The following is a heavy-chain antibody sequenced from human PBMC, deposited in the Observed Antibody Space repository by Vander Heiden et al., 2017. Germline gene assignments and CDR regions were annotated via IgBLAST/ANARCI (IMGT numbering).Heavy chain of an antibody. CDR3: ARSGSGWYGWTDV. CDR1: SFPFSDYY. CDR2: MSSSGSTI. J-gene: IGHJ6*02. Sequence: QVQLVESGGGLVKPGASLTLSSSSSSFPFSDYYMSWIRQAPGKGLEWVSYMSSSGSTIYYADSVKGRFTISRDNAKNSLYLQMNRMRAEDTAVYYYARSGSGWYGWTDVWGQGTTVTVSS. V-gene: IGHV3-11*01. D-gene: IGHD6-19*01.